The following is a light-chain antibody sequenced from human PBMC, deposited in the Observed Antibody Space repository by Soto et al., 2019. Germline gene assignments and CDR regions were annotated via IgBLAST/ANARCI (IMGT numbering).Light chain of an antibody. CDR3: QQYGSSPGT. Sequence: EIVLTQSPGTLSLSPGERATLSCRASQSVSSSYLAWCQQKPGQAPRLLIYGASSRATGIPDRFSGSGSGTDLTLTISRLEPEDFAVYYCQQYGSSPGTFGQGTKVEIK. J-gene: IGKJ1*01. V-gene: IGKV3-20*01. CDR2: GAS. CDR1: QSVSSSY.